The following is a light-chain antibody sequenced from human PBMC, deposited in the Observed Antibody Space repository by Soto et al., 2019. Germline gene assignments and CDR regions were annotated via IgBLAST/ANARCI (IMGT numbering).Light chain of an antibody. J-gene: IGKJ1*01. V-gene: IGKV3-15*01. CDR2: GAS. Sequence: IVMTQSPDTLSVSPGDRATLTCRASESVRNNLAWYQRRPGQAPRLLIYGASTMATGIPARFSGSGSGTEFTLTISSLQSEDFAVYYCQQYVNWPPWTFGQGTKVEIK. CDR3: QQYVNWPPWT. CDR1: ESVRNN.